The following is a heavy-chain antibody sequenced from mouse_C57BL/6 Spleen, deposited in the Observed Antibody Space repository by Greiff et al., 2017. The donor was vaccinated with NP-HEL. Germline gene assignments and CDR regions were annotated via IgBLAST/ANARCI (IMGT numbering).Heavy chain of an antibody. Sequence: EVQVLQSGAGLVKPGGSLKLSCAASGFTFSDYGMHWVLQAPEKGLEWVAYISSCSSTTYYADTVKGRFTFTRDNAKNTLFLQMTSLTSEDTAMYYYADDGYANDYWGKTTSVTVSA. CDR3: ADDGYANDY. J-gene: IGHJ4*01. CDR1: GFTFSDYG. V-gene: IGHV5-17*01. D-gene: IGHD2-3*01. CDR2: ISSCSSTT.